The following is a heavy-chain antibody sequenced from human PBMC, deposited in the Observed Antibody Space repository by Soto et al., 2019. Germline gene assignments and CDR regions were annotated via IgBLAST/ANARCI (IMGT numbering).Heavy chain of an antibody. V-gene: IGHV1-46*03. Sequence: QVQLVQSGAEVKKPGASVKVSCKASGYTFTSYYMHWVRQAPGQGLEWMGIINPSGGSTSYAQKFQGRVTMTRDTSTSTVYMELSSLRFEYTAVCYCAVLGYCSSGRCYLGFSYYFDYCVHGTLVTVSS. CDR3: AVLGYCSSGRCYLGFSYYFDY. D-gene: IGHD2-15*01. CDR1: GYTFTSYY. CDR2: INPSGGST. J-gene: IGHJ4*01.